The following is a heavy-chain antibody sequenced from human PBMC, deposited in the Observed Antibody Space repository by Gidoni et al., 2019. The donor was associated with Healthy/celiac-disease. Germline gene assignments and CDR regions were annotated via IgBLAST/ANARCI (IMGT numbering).Heavy chain of an antibody. CDR2: ISGSGGST. V-gene: IGHV3-23*01. CDR1: GFTFHSYA. J-gene: IGHJ4*02. D-gene: IGHD2-8*01. Sequence: EVQLLESGGGLVQPGGSMRLSFAASGFTFHSYAMSWVRQAPGKGLEWVSAISGSGGSTYYADSVKGRFTISRDNSKNTLYLQMNSLRAEDTAVYYCAKHPPGGIVLMVYARTYFDYWGQGTLVTVSS. CDR3: AKHPPGGIVLMVYARTYFDY.